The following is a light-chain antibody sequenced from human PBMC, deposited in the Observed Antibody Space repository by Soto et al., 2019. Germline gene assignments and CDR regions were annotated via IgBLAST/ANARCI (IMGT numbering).Light chain of an antibody. CDR1: QSAISN. Sequence: EIVLTQSPGTLSLSPGERATLSCRASQSAISNLAWYQQKPGQTPRLLIYDASTRATGIPARFSGSGSGTEFTLTISSLLSEDFAVYYCHQYSMWPLSFGGGTKVDIK. V-gene: IGKV3-15*01. CDR2: DAS. J-gene: IGKJ4*01. CDR3: HQYSMWPLS.